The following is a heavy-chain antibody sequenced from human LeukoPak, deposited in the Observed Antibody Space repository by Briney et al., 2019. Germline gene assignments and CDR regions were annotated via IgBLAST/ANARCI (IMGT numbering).Heavy chain of an antibody. D-gene: IGHD1-1*01. V-gene: IGHV3-30*03. CDR3: ARESGTTYGYYYYYMDV. J-gene: IGHJ6*03. Sequence: GRSLRLSCAASGFTFSSYGMHWVRQAPGKGLEWVAVISYDGSKKYYAESVKGRYTISRDNSKNTMYMQMNSLRPEDTAVYYCARESGTTYGYYYYYMDVWGKGTTVTVSS. CDR2: ISYDGSKK. CDR1: GFTFSSYG.